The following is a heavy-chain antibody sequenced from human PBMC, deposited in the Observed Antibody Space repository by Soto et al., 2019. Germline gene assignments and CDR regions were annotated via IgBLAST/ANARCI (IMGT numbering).Heavy chain of an antibody. D-gene: IGHD5-12*01. CDR2: INAGNGNT. Sequence: QVQLVQSGDEVKKPGASVKVSCKASGYTFTGYAIIWVRQAPGQRLEWMGWINAGNGNTKYSQKFQGRVTITRDTSASTAYMELSSLRSEDTAVYYCARAQNLEMATPWGQGTLVTVSS. V-gene: IGHV1-3*01. CDR3: ARAQNLEMATP. J-gene: IGHJ4*02. CDR1: GYTFTGYA.